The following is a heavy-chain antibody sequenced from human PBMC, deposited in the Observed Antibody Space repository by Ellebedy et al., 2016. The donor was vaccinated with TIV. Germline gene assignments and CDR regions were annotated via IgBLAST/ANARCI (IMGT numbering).Heavy chain of an antibody. CDR1: GFTFSTYS. Sequence: GESLKISCEASGFTFSTYSVNWVRQAPGKGLEWISYIHWSSTPIYYADSVKGRFTVSRANARNSLYLQMSSLRDDDTAVYYCARDGVPGYCDSWGQGTLVTVSS. CDR2: IHWSSTPI. CDR3: ARDGVPGYCDS. J-gene: IGHJ4*02. D-gene: IGHD3-3*01. V-gene: IGHV3-48*02.